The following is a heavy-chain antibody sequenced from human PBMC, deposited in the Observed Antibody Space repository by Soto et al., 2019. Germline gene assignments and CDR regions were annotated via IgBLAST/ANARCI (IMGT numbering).Heavy chain of an antibody. CDR3: AKSTDTAIDPPDY. J-gene: IGHJ4*02. D-gene: IGHD5-18*01. CDR1: GFTFSSYG. V-gene: IGHV3-30*18. CDR2: ISYDGSNK. Sequence: GGSLRLSCAASGFTFSSYGMHWVRQAPGKGLEWVAVISYDGSNKYYADSVKGRFTISRDNSKNTLYLQMNSLRAEDTAVYYCAKSTDTAIDPPDYWGQGTLVTVSS.